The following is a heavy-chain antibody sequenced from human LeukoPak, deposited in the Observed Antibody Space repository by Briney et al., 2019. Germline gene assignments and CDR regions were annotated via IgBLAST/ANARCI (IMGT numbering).Heavy chain of an antibody. V-gene: IGHV4-4*07. CDR2: MYTSGST. CDR1: GGPMSSYY. Sequence: SETLSLTCTVSGGPMSSYYWSWIRQPAGKGLEWIGRMYTSGSTNYNPSLKSRVTMSIDTSKKHFSLNLDSVTAADTAVYYCATYDQQLAFDNWGQGSLVTVSS. CDR3: ATYDQQLAFDN. J-gene: IGHJ4*02. D-gene: IGHD6-13*01.